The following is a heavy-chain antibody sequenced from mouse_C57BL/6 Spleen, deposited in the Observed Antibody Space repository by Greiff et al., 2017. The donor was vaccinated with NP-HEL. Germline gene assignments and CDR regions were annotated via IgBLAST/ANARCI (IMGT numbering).Heavy chain of an antibody. D-gene: IGHD2-3*01. CDR2: ISDGGSYT. CDR1: GFTFSSYA. CDR3: ARGVYDGPYYYAMDY. V-gene: IGHV5-4*01. Sequence: EVQLVESGGGLVKPGGSLKLSCAASGFTFSSYAMSWVRQTPEKRLEWVATISDGGSYTYYPDNVKGRFTISRDNAKNNLYLQMSHLKSEDTAMYYCARGVYDGPYYYAMDYWGQGTSVTVSS. J-gene: IGHJ4*01.